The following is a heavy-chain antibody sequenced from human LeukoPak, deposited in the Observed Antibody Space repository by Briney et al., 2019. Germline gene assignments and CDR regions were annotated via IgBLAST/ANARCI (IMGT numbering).Heavy chain of an antibody. V-gene: IGHV3-33*01. CDR2: IWYDGSNK. J-gene: IGHJ5*02. CDR1: GFTFSSYG. CDR3: ARGDPLDPFDP. Sequence: RGSLRLSCAASGFTFSSYGMHWVRQAPGKGLEWVAVIWYDGSNKYYADSVKGRFTISRDNSKNTLYLQMNSLRAEDTAVYYCARGDPLDPFDPWGQGTLVTVSS.